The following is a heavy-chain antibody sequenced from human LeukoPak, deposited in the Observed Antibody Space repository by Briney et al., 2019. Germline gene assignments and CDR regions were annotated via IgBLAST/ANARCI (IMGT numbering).Heavy chain of an antibody. J-gene: IGHJ4*02. Sequence: PSETLSLTCTVSGGSISSSSYYWGWIRQPPGKGLEWIGSIYYSGSTYYNPSLKSRVTISVDTSKNQFSLKLSSVTAADTAVYYCARVTKWLANYFDYWGQGTLVTVSS. CDR3: ARVTKWLANYFDY. CDR1: GGSISSSSYY. V-gene: IGHV4-39*07. CDR2: IYYSGST. D-gene: IGHD6-19*01.